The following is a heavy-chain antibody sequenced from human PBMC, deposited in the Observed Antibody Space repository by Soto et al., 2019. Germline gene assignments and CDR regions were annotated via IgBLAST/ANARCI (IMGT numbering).Heavy chain of an antibody. D-gene: IGHD1-20*01. CDR1: GFIGGDYA. V-gene: IGHV3-23*01. CDR3: AKDAVPYNGKWDWFDT. J-gene: IGHJ5*02. CDR2: VGGGGTDT. Sequence: QFFESGGDLVQPGGSLRVHCVASGFIGGDYAMSWVRQAPGKGLEWVSSVGGGGTDTYYAASVKGRFTISRDNSKSTLYLQMNNLRAEDTAVYYCAKDAVPYNGKWDWFDTWGQGTLVIVSS.